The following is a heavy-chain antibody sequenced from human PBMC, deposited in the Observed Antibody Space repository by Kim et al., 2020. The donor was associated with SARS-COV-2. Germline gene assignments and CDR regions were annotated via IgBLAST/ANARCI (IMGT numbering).Heavy chain of an antibody. Sequence: SETLSLTCTVSGGSISSSSYYWGWIRQPPGKGLEWIGSIYYSGSTYYNPSLKSRVTISVDTSKNQFSLKLSSVTAADTAVYYCARRLVNCSSTSCYSNYFDYWGQGTLVTVSS. D-gene: IGHD2-2*02. V-gene: IGHV4-39*01. CDR1: GGSISSSSYY. J-gene: IGHJ4*02. CDR3: ARRLVNCSSTSCYSNYFDY. CDR2: IYYSGST.